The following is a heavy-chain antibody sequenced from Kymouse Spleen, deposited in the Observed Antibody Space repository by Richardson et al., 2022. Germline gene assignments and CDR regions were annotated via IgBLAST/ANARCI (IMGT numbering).Heavy chain of an antibody. CDR1: GFTFSSYG. CDR2: ISYDGSNK. D-gene: IGHD3-10*01. J-gene: IGHJ6*02. V-gene: IGHV3-30*18. CDR3: AKDGVTMVRGVPLYYYYGMDV. Sequence: QVQLVESGGGVVQPGRSLRLSCAASGFTFSSYGMHWVRQAPGKGLEWVAVISYDGSNKYYADSVKGRFTISRDNSKNTLYLQMNSLRAEDTAVYYCAKDGVTMVRGVPLYYYYGMDVWGQGTTVTVSS.